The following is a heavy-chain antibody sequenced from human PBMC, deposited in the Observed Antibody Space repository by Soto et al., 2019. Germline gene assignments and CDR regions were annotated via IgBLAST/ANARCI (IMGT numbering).Heavy chain of an antibody. CDR1: GFTFSDYY. CDR2: ISGSDTII. J-gene: IGHJ4*02. D-gene: IGHD2-21*02. Sequence: QVQLVESGGGLVKPGESLRLSCAASGFTFSDYYMSWIRQAPGKGLEWVAYISGSDTIIFYADSVKGRFTISRDNAENSLYLQMNSVRAEDTAVYYCAKGAYCGGDCHPPGFDDWGQGTLVTVSS. V-gene: IGHV3-11*01. CDR3: AKGAYCGGDCHPPGFDD.